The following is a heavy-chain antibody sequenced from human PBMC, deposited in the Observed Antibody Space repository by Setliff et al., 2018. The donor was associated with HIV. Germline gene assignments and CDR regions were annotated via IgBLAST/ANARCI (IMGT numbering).Heavy chain of an antibody. V-gene: IGHV4-4*07. CDR2: VSSSST. Sequence: SETLSLTCTVSDSAIYYWSWIRQRPGKGLAWNGGVSSSSTNYNPSLKSQVTISLDTSKNQFSLKLTSVTAADTAVYYCATDIWTVVTPYHTRNYYYDMDVWGQGTTVTVSS. D-gene: IGHD2-15*01. CDR1: DSAIYY. CDR3: ATDIWTVVTPYHTRNYYYDMDV. J-gene: IGHJ6*02.